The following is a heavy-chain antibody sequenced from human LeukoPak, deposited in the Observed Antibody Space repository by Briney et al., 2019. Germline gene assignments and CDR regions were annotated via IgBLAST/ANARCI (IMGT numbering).Heavy chain of an antibody. CDR1: GYTFTGYY. D-gene: IGHD4-17*01. J-gene: IGHJ5*02. CDR3: ARQTETTVTYNWFDP. V-gene: IGHV1-2*02. CDR2: INPNSGGT. Sequence: GASVKVSCKASGYTFTGYYMHWVRQAPGQGLEWMGWINPNSGGTNYAQKFQGRVTMTRDTSISTAYMELSRLRSDDTAVYYCARQTETTVTYNWFDPWGQGTLVTVSS.